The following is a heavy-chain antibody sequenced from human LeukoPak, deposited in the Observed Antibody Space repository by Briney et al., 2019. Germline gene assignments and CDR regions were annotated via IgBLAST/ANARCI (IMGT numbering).Heavy chain of an antibody. CDR2: INPDSGDS. Sequence: ASVKVSCKASGYTFTGNYIHWVRQAPGQGLEWMAFINPDSGDSYSAPKFQGRVTMTRDTSISTASMEVSWLTSDDTAVYYCATGVATAFTYWGQGTLVIVSS. CDR1: GYTFTGNY. D-gene: IGHD5-12*01. J-gene: IGHJ4*02. CDR3: ATGVATAFTY. V-gene: IGHV1-2*02.